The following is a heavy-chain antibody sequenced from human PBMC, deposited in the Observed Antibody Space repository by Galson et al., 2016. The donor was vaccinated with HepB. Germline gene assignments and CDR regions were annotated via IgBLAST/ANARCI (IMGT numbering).Heavy chain of an antibody. CDR2: FYYRGSP. V-gene: IGHV4-39*01. Sequence: ETLSLTCTVSGDSITNRAYYWGWIRQPPGKGLEWIGTFYYRGSPYYNPSLKSRVTIPIDTSKNTFSLRLTSVTAAETAVYYCARHHSTTAAIGAFASWGQGALVAVSS. D-gene: IGHD6-13*01. CDR3: ARHHSTTAAIGAFAS. J-gene: IGHJ4*02. CDR1: GDSITNRAYY.